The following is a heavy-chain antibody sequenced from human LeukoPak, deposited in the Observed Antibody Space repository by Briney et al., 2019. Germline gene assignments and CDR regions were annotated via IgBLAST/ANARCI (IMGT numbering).Heavy chain of an antibody. CDR3: VRPDDNSFDF. V-gene: IGHV4-39*01. Sequence: SETLSLTCSVSGGSLSSSSDYWGWIRQPPGRGMEWIGNIYETGSTNYNPSLKSRVTISVDTSKNQFSLKLSSVTAADTAVYYCVRPDDNSFDFWGQGTMVTVSS. CDR1: GGSLSSSSDY. D-gene: IGHD1-20*01. CDR2: IYETGST. J-gene: IGHJ3*01.